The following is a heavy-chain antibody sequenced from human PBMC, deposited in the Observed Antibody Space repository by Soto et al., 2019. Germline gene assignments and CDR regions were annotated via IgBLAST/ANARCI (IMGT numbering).Heavy chain of an antibody. Sequence: PGGSLRLSCAASGFTFSSYAMSWVRQAPGKGLEWVANIKQDGSEKYYVDSVKGRFTISRDNAKNSLYLQMNSLRAEDTAVYYCARDRLLWFGESYYFDYWGQGTLVTVSS. CDR1: GFTFSSYA. V-gene: IGHV3-7*05. J-gene: IGHJ4*02. D-gene: IGHD3-10*01. CDR2: IKQDGSEK. CDR3: ARDRLLWFGESYYFDY.